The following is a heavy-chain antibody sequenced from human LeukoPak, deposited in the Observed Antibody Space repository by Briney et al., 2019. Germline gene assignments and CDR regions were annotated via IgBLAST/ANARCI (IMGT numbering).Heavy chain of an antibody. CDR1: GFTFSSYG. CDR3: AKGAVTMVRGVIRDYFDY. V-gene: IGHV3-23*01. D-gene: IGHD3-10*01. J-gene: IGHJ4*02. Sequence: GGSLRLSCAASGFTFSSYGMSWVRQAPGKGLEWVSAISGSGGSTYYADSVKGRFTISRDNSKNTLYLQMNSLRAEDTAVYYCAKGAVTMVRGVIRDYFDYWGQGTLVTVSS. CDR2: ISGSGGST.